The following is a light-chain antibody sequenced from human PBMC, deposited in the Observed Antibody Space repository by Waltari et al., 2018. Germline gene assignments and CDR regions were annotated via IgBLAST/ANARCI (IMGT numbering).Light chain of an antibody. CDR2: RAR. Sequence: DIVMTQSPDSLAVSLGERATINCKSSQSILYSSKSKNYLAWYQQKPGQPPKLLIHRARIRESGFPDRFSCSGSGTDFTLTIVSLQAEDVAIYYCQQYYNTPRTFGQGTKVEIK. CDR3: QQYYNTPRT. J-gene: IGKJ1*01. CDR1: QSILYSSKSKNY. V-gene: IGKV4-1*01.